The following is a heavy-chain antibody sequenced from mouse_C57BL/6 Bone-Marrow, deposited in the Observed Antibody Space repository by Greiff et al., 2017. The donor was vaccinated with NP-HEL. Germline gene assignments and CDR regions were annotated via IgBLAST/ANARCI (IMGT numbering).Heavy chain of an antibody. J-gene: IGHJ4*01. CDR2: IHPNSGST. CDR1: GYTFTSYW. Sequence: QVQLQQSGAELVKPGASVKLSCKASGYTFTSYWMHWVKQRPGQGLEWIGMIHPNSGSTNYKEKFKSKANMTGDKSSSPAYMQISMLTSEDSAVYYYAREALYDGYSYYALDYWGQGTSVTVSS. D-gene: IGHD2-3*01. CDR3: AREALYDGYSYYALDY. V-gene: IGHV1-64*01.